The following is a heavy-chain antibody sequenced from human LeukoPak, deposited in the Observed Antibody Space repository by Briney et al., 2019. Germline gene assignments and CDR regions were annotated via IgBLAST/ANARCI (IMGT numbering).Heavy chain of an antibody. CDR1: GGSISSYY. Sequence: SETLSLTCTVSGGSISSYYWSWIRQPPGKGLEWIGHLYNSGSTNYNPSLQSRVTISVDTSKNQFSLRLTSVTAADTAVYYCARAVADNTFDYWGPGTLVTVSS. D-gene: IGHD1-1*01. J-gene: IGHJ4*02. CDR3: ARAVADNTFDY. CDR2: LYNSGST. V-gene: IGHV4-59*08.